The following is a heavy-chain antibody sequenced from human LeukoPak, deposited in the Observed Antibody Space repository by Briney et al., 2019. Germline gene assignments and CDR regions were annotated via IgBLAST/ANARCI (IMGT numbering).Heavy chain of an antibody. CDR3: ARVRFYGSGSYFADY. CDR2: ISAYNGNT. D-gene: IGHD3-10*01. Sequence: ASVKVSCKASGYTFTSYGISWVRQAPGQGLEWMGWISAYNGNTNYAQKLQGRVTMTTDTSTSTAYMELRSLRSDDTAVYYCARVRFYGSGSYFADYWGQGTLVTVSS. CDR1: GYTFTSYG. J-gene: IGHJ4*02. V-gene: IGHV1-18*01.